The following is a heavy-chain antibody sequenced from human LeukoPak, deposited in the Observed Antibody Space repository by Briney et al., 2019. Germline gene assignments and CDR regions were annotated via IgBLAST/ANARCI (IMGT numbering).Heavy chain of an antibody. CDR1: GYTFTSYD. V-gene: IGHV1-8*01. CDR2: MNPNTGNT. D-gene: IGHD3-10*01. Sequence: ASVKVSCKASGYTFTSYDINWVRQATGQGLEWMGWMNPNTGNTDYAQKFQGRVTMTRNTSISTAYMELSSLRSEDTAVYYCARGRPIRGRGQFDPWGQGALVTVSS. J-gene: IGHJ5*02. CDR3: ARGRPIRGRGQFDP.